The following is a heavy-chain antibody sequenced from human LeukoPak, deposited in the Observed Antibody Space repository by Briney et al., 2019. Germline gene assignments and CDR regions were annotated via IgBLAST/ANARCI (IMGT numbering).Heavy chain of an antibody. V-gene: IGHV3-30-3*01. CDR1: GFTFSSCA. D-gene: IGHD5-12*01. CDR3: AMGFNTGYDNYYYGMDV. Sequence: PGGSLRLSCAASGFTFSSCAMHWVRQAPGKGLEWVAVISSDGIITYYTDSVKGRFTSSRDNSKNTLYLQMNSLRAEDTAVFYCAMGFNTGYDNYYYGMDVWGQGTTVTVSS. J-gene: IGHJ6*02. CDR2: ISSDGIIT.